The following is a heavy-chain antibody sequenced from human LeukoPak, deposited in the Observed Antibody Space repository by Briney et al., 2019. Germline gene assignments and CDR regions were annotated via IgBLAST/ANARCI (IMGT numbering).Heavy chain of an antibody. V-gene: IGHV1-8*03. CDR1: GYTFTSYG. D-gene: IGHD3-10*01. CDR2: MNPNSGNT. Sequence: GASVKVSCKASGYTFTSYGISWVRQATGQGLEWMGWMNPNSGNTGYAQRFQGRVTITRNTSISTAYMELSSLRSEDTAVYYCARDYGSSPGDWYFDLWGRGTLVTVSS. J-gene: IGHJ2*01. CDR3: ARDYGSSPGDWYFDL.